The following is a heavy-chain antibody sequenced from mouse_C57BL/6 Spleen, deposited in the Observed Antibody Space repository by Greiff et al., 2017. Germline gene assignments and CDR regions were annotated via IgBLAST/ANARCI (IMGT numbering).Heavy chain of an antibody. Sequence: QVQLQQSGPELVKPGASVKISCKASGYAFSSSWMNWVKQRPGKGLEWIGRIYPGDGDTNYNGKFKGKATLTADKSSSTAYMQLSSLTSEDSAVYFCAREDYYDYDEGTMDYWGKGTSVTVSS. V-gene: IGHV1-82*01. D-gene: IGHD2-4*01. CDR2: IYPGDGDT. CDR1: GYAFSSSW. CDR3: AREDYYDYDEGTMDY. J-gene: IGHJ4*01.